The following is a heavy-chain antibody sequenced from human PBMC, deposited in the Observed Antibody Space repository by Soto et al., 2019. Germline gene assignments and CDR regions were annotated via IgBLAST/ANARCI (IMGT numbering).Heavy chain of an antibody. J-gene: IGHJ4*02. CDR3: ARAYSSSGPYFDY. D-gene: IGHD6-19*01. CDR1: GYSISSGYY. Sequence: PSETLSLTCAVSGYSISSGYYWGWIRQPPGKGLEWIGSIYHSGSTYYNPSLKSRVTISVDTSKNQFSLKLSSVTAADTAVYYCARAYSSSGPYFDYWGQGTLVTVSS. V-gene: IGHV4-38-2*01. CDR2: IYHSGST.